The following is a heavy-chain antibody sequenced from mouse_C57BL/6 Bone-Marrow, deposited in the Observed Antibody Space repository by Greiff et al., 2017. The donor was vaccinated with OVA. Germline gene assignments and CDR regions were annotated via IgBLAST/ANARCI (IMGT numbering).Heavy chain of an antibody. CDR2: IDPETGGT. Sequence: VQLQQSGAELVRPGASVTLSCKASGYTFTDYEMHWVKQTPVHGLAWIGAIDPETGGTAYNQKFKGKAILTEDKSSSTAYIALRSLTSEDSAVYYCTRSYSNYGDFDYWGQGTTLTVSS. CDR1: GYTFTDYE. J-gene: IGHJ2*01. D-gene: IGHD2-5*01. CDR3: TRSYSNYGDFDY. V-gene: IGHV1-15*01.